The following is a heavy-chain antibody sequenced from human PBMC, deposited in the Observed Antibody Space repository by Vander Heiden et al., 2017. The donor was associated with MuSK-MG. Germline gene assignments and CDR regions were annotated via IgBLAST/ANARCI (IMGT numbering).Heavy chain of an antibody. V-gene: IGHV1-2*02. Sequence: QVQLVQSGAEVKKPGASVKVSCKASGYTFTGYYMHWVRQAPGQGLEWMGWINPNSGGTNYAQKLQGRVTMTRDTSISTAYMELSRLRSDDTAVYYCARDVATIFGVVIDPFFDYWGQGTLVTVSS. CDR2: INPNSGGT. CDR3: ARDVATIFGVVIDPFFDY. D-gene: IGHD3-3*01. J-gene: IGHJ4*02. CDR1: GYTFTGYY.